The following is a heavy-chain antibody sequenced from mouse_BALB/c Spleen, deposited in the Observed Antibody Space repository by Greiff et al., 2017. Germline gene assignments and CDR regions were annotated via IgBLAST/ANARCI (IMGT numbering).Heavy chain of an antibody. D-gene: IGHD1-1*01. CDR2: IYPGNVNT. CDR1: GYTFTSYY. J-gene: IGHJ1*01. V-gene: IGHV1S56*01. CDR3: ARWITTVVAHRYFDV. Sequence: QVQLKESGPELVKPGASVRISCKASGYTFTSYYIHWVKQRPGQGLEWIGWIYPGNVNTKYNEKFKGKATLTADKSSSTAYMQLSSLTSEDSAVYFGARWITTVVAHRYFDVWGAGTTVTVSS.